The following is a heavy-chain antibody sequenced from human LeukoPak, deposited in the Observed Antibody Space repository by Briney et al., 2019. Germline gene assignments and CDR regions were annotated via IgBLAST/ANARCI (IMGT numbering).Heavy chain of an antibody. CDR1: GFTFSSYA. CDR3: AKKGVVVTIRREK. Sequence: GGSLRLSCAASGFTFSSYAMHWVRQAPGKGLEWVAVISYDGSNKYYADSVKGRFTISRDNSKNTLYLQMNSLRAEDTAVYYCAKKGVVVTIRREKWGQGTLVTVSS. D-gene: IGHD3-22*01. J-gene: IGHJ4*02. V-gene: IGHV3-30*04. CDR2: ISYDGSNK.